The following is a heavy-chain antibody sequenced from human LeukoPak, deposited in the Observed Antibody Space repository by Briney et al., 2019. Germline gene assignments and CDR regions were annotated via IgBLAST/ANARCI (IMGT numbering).Heavy chain of an antibody. V-gene: IGHV1-69*13. CDR1: GGTFSSYA. Sequence: SVKVSCKASGGTFSSYAISWVRQAPGQGLEWMGGIIPIFGTANYAQKFQGRVTITADESTSTAYMELSSLRSEDTAVYYCARAFPYYGSEVADYYYGMDVWGQGTAVTVSS. J-gene: IGHJ6*02. CDR3: ARAFPYYGSEVADYYYGMDV. CDR2: IIPIFGTA. D-gene: IGHD3-10*01.